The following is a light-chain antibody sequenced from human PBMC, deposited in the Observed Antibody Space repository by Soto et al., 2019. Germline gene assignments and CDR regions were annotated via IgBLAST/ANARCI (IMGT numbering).Light chain of an antibody. CDR3: QQRSNWPWLT. V-gene: IGKV3-11*01. CDR2: DAS. CDR1: QSVSSY. J-gene: IGKJ4*01. Sequence: EIVLTQSPATLSLSPGERATLSCRASQSVSSYLAWYQQKPGQAPRLLIYDASNRATGIPARFSGSGSGTDFTLTISSLETEDFAVYYCQQRSNWPWLTFVGGTKVEIK.